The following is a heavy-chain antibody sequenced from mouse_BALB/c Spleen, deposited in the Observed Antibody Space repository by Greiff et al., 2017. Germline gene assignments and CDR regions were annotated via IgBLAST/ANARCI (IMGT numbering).Heavy chain of an antibody. Sequence: QVQLQQSGAELAKPGASVKMSCKASGYTFTSYWMHWVKQRPGQGLEWIGYINPSTGYTEYNQKFKDKATLTADKSSSTAYMQLSSLTSEDSAVYYCAREGSGVFDYWGQGTTLTVSS. J-gene: IGHJ2*01. V-gene: IGHV1-7*01. CDR3: AREGSGVFDY. CDR2: INPSTGYT. D-gene: IGHD4-1*01. CDR1: GYTFTSYW.